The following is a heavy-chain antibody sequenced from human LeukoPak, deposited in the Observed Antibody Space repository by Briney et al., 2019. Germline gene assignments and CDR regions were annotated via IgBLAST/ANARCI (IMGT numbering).Heavy chain of an antibody. J-gene: IGHJ5*02. CDR3: AKGEYSSSPFDP. V-gene: IGHV3-30-3*01. CDR2: ISYDGSEK. CDR1: RFTFSSYA. D-gene: IGHD6-6*01. Sequence: GGSLRLSCAASRFTFSSYAMHWVRQAPGKGLEWVTVISYDGSEKYYTDSVKGRFTISRDNSKNTLYLQMNSLRAEDTAVYYCAKGEYSSSPFDPWGQGTLVTVSS.